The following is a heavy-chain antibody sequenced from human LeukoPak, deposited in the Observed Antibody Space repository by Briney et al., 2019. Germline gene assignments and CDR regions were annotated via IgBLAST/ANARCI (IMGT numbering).Heavy chain of an antibody. CDR3: SSDLSYCDFVHDAFDI. V-gene: IGHV1-18*01. Sequence: ASEKVSCKASGYTFTNHCISWVRQAPGQGLEWVGWSSDYNGNKNNAQKLQGRATMTTDTHTRAASMELKRHSADAEAAYDCSSDLSYCDFVHDAFDIWGEGTMGTASS. CDR1: GYTFTNHC. J-gene: IGHJ3*02. CDR2: SSDYNGNK. D-gene: IGHD4-17*01.